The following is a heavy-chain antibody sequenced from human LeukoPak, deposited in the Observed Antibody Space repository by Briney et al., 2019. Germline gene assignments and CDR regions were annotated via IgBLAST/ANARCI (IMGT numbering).Heavy chain of an antibody. V-gene: IGHV3-23*01. D-gene: IGHD2/OR15-2a*01. CDR1: GFTFSSYV. Sequence: GGSLRLSCAASGFTFSSYVMSWVRQPPGTGLEWVPGISDSGANTYYADPVKGRFIIFRDNSKNTLYLQMNSLRAEDTGVYYCAKGALTFPFEYWGQGTLVAVSS. CDR3: AKGALTFPFEY. CDR2: ISDSGANT. J-gene: IGHJ4*01.